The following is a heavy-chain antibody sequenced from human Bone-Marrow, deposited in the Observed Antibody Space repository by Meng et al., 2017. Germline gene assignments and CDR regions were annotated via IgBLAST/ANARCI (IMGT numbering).Heavy chain of an antibody. CDR1: GGSISSGCVS. Sequence: QLQLHESGSGLVKPSQTLSLTCGVSGGSISSGCVSWTWIRQPTGKGLEWLVYIYHTGNTYYNPSLKSRVTMSVDRPKRQFSLKLSSVTAADTAVYYCAACYYFLEYWGQGVLVTVSS. J-gene: IGHJ4*02. V-gene: IGHV4-30-2*01. CDR2: IYHTGNT. D-gene: IGHD3-22*01. CDR3: AACYYFLEY.